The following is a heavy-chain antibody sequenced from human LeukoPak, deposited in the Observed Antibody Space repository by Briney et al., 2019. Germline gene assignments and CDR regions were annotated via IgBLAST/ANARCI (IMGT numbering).Heavy chain of an antibody. V-gene: IGHV1-2*02. CDR1: GYSFTGHY. CDR2: INPNSDDT. Sequence: GASVKVSCKASGYSFTGHYMHWVRQAPGQGLEWMGWINPNSDDTNYAQKFQGRVIMTRDTSISTAYMELSRLRSDDKAVYYCARPGDIAARSAPLDCWGQGTLVTVTS. J-gene: IGHJ4*02. D-gene: IGHD6-13*01. CDR3: ARPGDIAARSAPLDC.